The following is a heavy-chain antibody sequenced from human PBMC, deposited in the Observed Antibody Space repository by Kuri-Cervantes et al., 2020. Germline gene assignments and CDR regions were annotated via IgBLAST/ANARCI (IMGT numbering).Heavy chain of an antibody. CDR2: IRFDESNQ. J-gene: IGHJ6*03. CDR3: AKGAYDNSGYDYYHHYYYMDV. D-gene: IGHD3-22*01. Sequence: GESLKISCAASGFTFSSHGMHWVRQAPGKGLEWVAFIRFDESNQYYADSVKGRFTISRDNSKNTLYLQMNSLRAEDTAVYYCAKGAYDNSGYDYYHHYYYMDVWGKGTTVTVSS. CDR1: GFTFSSHG. V-gene: IGHV3-30*02.